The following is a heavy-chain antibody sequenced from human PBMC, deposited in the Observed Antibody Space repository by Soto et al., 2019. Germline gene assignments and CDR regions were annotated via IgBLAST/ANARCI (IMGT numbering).Heavy chain of an antibody. CDR1: GFDFSSYA. Sequence: DVYLLESGGTLVQPGGSLRLSCAASGFDFSSYAMTWVRQAPGKGLEWVSGITYTGDTTYYADSMKGRFTISRDNYRNTLYLQMNSPRADDTAMYFCAKDWPGTSSVTSDYWGQGTLVTVSS. CDR3: AKDWPGTSSVTSDY. D-gene: IGHD4-17*01. J-gene: IGHJ4*02. CDR2: ITYTGDTT. V-gene: IGHV3-23*01.